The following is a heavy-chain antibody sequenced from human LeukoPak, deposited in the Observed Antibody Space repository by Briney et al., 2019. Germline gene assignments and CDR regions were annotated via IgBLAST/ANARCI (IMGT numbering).Heavy chain of an antibody. D-gene: IGHD3-9*01. CDR3: ARGHYDVLTSSYKWTPDY. CDR2: ITSGGGYT. V-gene: IGHV3-21*06. Sequence: GGSLRLSCAASGFTFSSYSMNWVRQAPGKGLEWVSSITSGGGYTYYADSVKGRFTTSRDNAKNSLSLRLDSLRAEDTAVYYCARGHYDVLTSSYKWTPDYWGQGTLVTVSS. CDR1: GFTFSSYS. J-gene: IGHJ4*02.